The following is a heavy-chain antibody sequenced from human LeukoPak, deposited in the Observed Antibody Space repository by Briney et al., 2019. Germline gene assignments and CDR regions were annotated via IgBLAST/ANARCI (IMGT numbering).Heavy chain of an antibody. D-gene: IGHD3-10*01. V-gene: IGHV4-4*02. CDR1: GGSISSSNW. Sequence: SGTLSLTCAVSGGSISSSNWWSWVRQPPGKGLEWIGEIYHSGSTNYNPSLKSRVTISVDTSKNQFSLKLSSVTAADTAVYYCARSTFYGSGSYRYYYYMDVWGKGTTVTVSS. CDR3: ARSTFYGSGSYRYYYYMDV. J-gene: IGHJ6*03. CDR2: IYHSGST.